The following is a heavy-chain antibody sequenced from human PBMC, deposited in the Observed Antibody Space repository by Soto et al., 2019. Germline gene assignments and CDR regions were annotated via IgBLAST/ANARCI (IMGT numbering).Heavy chain of an antibody. J-gene: IGHJ4*02. CDR2: ISPYNGNT. D-gene: IGHD6-13*01. V-gene: IGHV1-18*01. CDR1: GYTFTSHG. CDR3: ARDLGAYSSSWYFDY. Sequence: QVQLVQSGAEVKKPGASVRISCKASGYTFTSHGISWVRQAPGQGLEWMGWISPYNGNTNSAQRVQGRVTMTTDTSTSAAYMELRSLRSDDTAVYCCARDLGAYSSSWYFDYWGQGTLVTVSS.